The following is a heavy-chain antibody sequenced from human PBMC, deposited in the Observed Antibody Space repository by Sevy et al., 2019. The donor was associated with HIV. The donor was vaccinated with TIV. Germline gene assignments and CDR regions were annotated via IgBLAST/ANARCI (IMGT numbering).Heavy chain of an antibody. CDR2: IYHSGST. D-gene: IGHD5-18*01. J-gene: IGHJ5*02. CDR3: ARGRGYSYNWFDP. CDR1: GGSISSGGYS. V-gene: IGHV4-30-2*01. Sequence: LTCAVSGGSISSGGYSWSWIRQPPGKGLEWIGYIYHSGSTYYNPSLKSRVTISVDRSKNQFSLKLSSVTAADTAVYYCARGRGYSYNWFDPWGQGTLVTVSS.